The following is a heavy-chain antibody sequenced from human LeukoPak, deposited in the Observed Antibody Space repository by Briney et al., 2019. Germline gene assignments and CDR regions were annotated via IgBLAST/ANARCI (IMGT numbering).Heavy chain of an antibody. J-gene: IGHJ4*02. V-gene: IGHV3-15*01. Sequence: GGSLRLSCAASGFTFSNAWMSWVRQAPGKGLEWVGRIKSKTDGGTTDYAAPVKGRFTISRDDSKNTLYLQMNSLRGEDTAVYYCAKDRYQLLRHFDHWGQGTLVTVSS. CDR1: GFTFSNAW. CDR3: AKDRYQLLRHFDH. D-gene: IGHD2-2*01. CDR2: IKSKTDGGTT.